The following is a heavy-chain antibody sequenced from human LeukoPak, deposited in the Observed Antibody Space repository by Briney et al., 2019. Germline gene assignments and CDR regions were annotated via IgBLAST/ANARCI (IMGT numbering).Heavy chain of an antibody. J-gene: IGHJ4*02. CDR2: ISGSGGNT. D-gene: IGHD3-9*01. CDR3: ARVRYYDILTGYPYYFDY. CDR1: GFTFSSYA. Sequence: GGSLRLSCATSGFTFSSYAMSWVRQAPGKGLEWVSVISGSGGNTHDADSVKGRFTISRDNSKNTLYLQMNSLRAEDTAVYYCARVRYYDILTGYPYYFDYWGQGTLVTVSS. V-gene: IGHV3-23*01.